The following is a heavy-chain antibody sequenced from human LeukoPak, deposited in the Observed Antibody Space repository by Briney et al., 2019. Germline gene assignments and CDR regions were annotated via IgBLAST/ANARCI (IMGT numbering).Heavy chain of an antibody. D-gene: IGHD3-10*01. V-gene: IGHV3-30*04. Sequence: GGSLRLSCAASGFTFSNYAMHWVRQAPGKGLEWVAVIAYDGSNKYYGDSVKGRFTISRDNSKNTLYLQMNSLRAEDTAVYYCARDTPKYAPLITRHYWGQGTLVTVSS. CDR3: ARDTPKYAPLITRHY. CDR2: IAYDGSNK. J-gene: IGHJ4*02. CDR1: GFTFSNYA.